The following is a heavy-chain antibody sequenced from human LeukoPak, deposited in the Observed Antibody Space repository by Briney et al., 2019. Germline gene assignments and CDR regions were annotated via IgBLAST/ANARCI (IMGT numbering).Heavy chain of an antibody. CDR3: ATNVGATVY. J-gene: IGHJ4*02. D-gene: IGHD1-26*01. CDR1: GFTVSSNY. CDR2: ISSSGTTI. V-gene: IGHV3-11*01. Sequence: GGSLRLSCAASGFTVSSNYMSWVRQAPGKGLEWISYISSSGTTIYYADSVKGRFTLSRDNAKNSLYLQLNSLRAEDTAVYFCATNVGATVYWGQGTLVAVSS.